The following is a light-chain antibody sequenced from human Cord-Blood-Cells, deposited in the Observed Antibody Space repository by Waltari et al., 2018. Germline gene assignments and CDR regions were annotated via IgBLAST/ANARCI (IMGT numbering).Light chain of an antibody. V-gene: IGKV1-39*01. CDR2: AAS. J-gene: IGKJ3*01. Sequence: DIQMTQSPSSLSASVGDRVTITCRASQSISSYYNWYQQKPGKAPKLLNYAASSLQSGVPSRFSGSGSGTDFTLTISSLQPEDFATYYCQQSYSTPFTFGPGTKVDIK. CDR1: QSISSY. CDR3: QQSYSTPFT.